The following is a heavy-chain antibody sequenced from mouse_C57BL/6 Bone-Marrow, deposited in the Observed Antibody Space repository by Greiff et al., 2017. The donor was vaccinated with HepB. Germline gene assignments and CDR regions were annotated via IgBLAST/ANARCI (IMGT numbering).Heavy chain of an antibody. J-gene: IGHJ1*03. CDR3: AIHYYGSSYVKWYFDV. CDR1: GYTFTSYW. CDR2: IDPSDSET. D-gene: IGHD1-1*01. Sequence: VQLQQSGAELVRPGSSVKLSCKASGYTFTSYWMHWVKQRPIQGLEWIGNIDPSDSETHYNQKFKDKATLTVDKSSSTAYMQLSSLTSEDSAVYYCAIHYYGSSYVKWYFDVWGTGTTVTVSS. V-gene: IGHV1-52*01.